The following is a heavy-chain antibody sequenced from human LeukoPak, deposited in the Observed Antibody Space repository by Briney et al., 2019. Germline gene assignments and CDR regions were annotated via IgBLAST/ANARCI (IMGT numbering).Heavy chain of an antibody. V-gene: IGHV3-13*01. D-gene: IGHD3-10*01. Sequence: GGSLRLSCAASGFTFSSYDMHWVRQATGKGLEWVSAIGTAGDTYYPGSVKGRFTISRENAKNSLYLQMSSLRAGDTAVYYCARVCPGYGSGSPYGMDVWGQGTTVTVSS. J-gene: IGHJ6*02. CDR3: ARVCPGYGSGSPYGMDV. CDR1: GFTFSSYD. CDR2: IGTAGDT.